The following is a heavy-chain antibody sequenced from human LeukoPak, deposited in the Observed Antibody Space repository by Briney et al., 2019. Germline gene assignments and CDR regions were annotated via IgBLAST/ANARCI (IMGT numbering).Heavy chain of an antibody. Sequence: GGSLRLSCAASGFTFSSYAMHWVRQAPGKGLEYVSAISSNGGSTYYANSVKGRFTISRDNAKNSLYLQMNSLRAEDTAVYYCARDPGGYCSGGGCYSAYWGQGTLVTVSS. CDR3: ARDPGGYCSGGGCYSAY. J-gene: IGHJ4*02. CDR1: GFTFSSYA. V-gene: IGHV3-64*01. D-gene: IGHD2-15*01. CDR2: ISSNGGST.